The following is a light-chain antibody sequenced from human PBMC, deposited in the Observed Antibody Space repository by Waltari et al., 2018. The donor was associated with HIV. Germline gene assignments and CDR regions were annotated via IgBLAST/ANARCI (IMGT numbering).Light chain of an antibody. CDR1: NSNIGNNY. Sequence: QSVLTQPPSVSAAPGQKVTISCSGSNSNIGNNYVAWYQQFPGTAPKLLIFDNTDRPSGSPDRFSGSKAGTSATLGITGLQIGDEADYYCGTWDNSLKAGVFGGGTRLTVL. CDR2: DNT. V-gene: IGLV1-51*01. CDR3: GTWDNSLKAGV. J-gene: IGLJ3*02.